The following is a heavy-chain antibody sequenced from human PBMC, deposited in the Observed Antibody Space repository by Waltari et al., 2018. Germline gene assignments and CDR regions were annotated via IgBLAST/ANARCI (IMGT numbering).Heavy chain of an antibody. D-gene: IGHD1-1*01. CDR1: GVSITSNRHY. CDR2: MSYTGAT. Sequence: QLQLQESGPGLVKPSETLSLTCSVSGVSITSNRHYWGWIRQPPGQGLEWIGTMSYTGATYSSPSLESRVTVSRDTSKNQLSLRLVSVTAADTAVYYCATYIGASVGTAALDVWGQGTMVAVSS. J-gene: IGHJ3*01. CDR3: ATYIGASVGTAALDV. V-gene: IGHV4-39*01.